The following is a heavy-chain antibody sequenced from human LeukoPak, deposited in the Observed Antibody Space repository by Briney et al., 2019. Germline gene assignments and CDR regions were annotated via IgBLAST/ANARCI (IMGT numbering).Heavy chain of an antibody. CDR2: ISGSGGST. CDR3: ANTATYYYGSGSLSPFDY. J-gene: IGHJ4*02. CDR1: GFTFSSYA. Sequence: GGSLRLSCAASGFTFSSYAMSWVRQAPGKGLEWVSTISGSGGSTYNADSVEGRFTISRDNSKNTLYQQMNSLRAEDTAVYYCANTATYYYGSGSLSPFDYWGQGTLVTVSS. V-gene: IGHV3-23*01. D-gene: IGHD3-10*01.